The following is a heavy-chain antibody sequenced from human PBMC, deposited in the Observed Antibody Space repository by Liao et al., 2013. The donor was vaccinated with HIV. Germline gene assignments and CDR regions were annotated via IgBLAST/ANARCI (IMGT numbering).Heavy chain of an antibody. J-gene: IGHJ5*02. V-gene: IGHV4-34*01. CDR2: INHSGST. Sequence: QVQLEQWGTGLLKPSETLSLTCAVYGGSLSGYYWGWIRQPPGKGLEWIGEINHSGSTNSNPSLKSRLTMSVDTSKNQVSLKLSSVTAADTAVYYCARRPKYSGYVDLWGQETLVTVSS. CDR1: GGSLSGYY. D-gene: IGHD5-12*01. CDR3: ARRPKYSGYVDL.